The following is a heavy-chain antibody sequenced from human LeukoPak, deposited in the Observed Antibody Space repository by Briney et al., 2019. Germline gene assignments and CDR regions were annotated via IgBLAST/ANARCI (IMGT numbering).Heavy chain of an antibody. CDR3: ARAQAYYYGSGSYYLDY. CDR2: ISSSGSTI. Sequence: PGGSLRLSCAASGFTFSSYEMNWVRQAPGKGLEWVSYISSSGSTIYYADSVKGRFTISRDNAKNSLYLQIISLRAEDTAVYYCARAQAYYYGSGSYYLDYWGRGTLVTVSS. V-gene: IGHV3-48*03. D-gene: IGHD3-10*01. J-gene: IGHJ4*02. CDR1: GFTFSSYE.